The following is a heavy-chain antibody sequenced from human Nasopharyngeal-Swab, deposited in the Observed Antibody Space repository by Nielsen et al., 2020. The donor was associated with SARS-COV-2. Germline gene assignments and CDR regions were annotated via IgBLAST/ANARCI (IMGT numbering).Heavy chain of an antibody. V-gene: IGHV3-23*01. CDR1: GFSITTYG. Sequence: GESLKISCAASGFSITTYGMTWVRQAPGKGLEWVSGISELGSGIYHADSVRGWFSISRDTSKNTVYLQMNTVRAEDTGLYYCARGLTGHIVQWIPSPYWGQGTLVTVSS. CDR3: ARGLTGHIVQWIPSPY. D-gene: IGHD1-14*01. J-gene: IGHJ4*02. CDR2: ISELGSGI.